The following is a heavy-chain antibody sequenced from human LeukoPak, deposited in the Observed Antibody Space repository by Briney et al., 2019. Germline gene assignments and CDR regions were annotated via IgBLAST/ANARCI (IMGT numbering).Heavy chain of an antibody. D-gene: IGHD1-26*01. CDR1: GFTFSSYW. CDR2: INTDGSST. Sequence: GGSLRLSCAASGFTFSSYWMHWVRQAPGKGLVWVSRINTDGSSTTYADSAKGRFTISRDNAKNTLYLQMNSLRADDTAVYYCAKGLMGATPYYFDYWGQGTLVTVSS. J-gene: IGHJ4*02. CDR3: AKGLMGATPYYFDY. V-gene: IGHV3-74*01.